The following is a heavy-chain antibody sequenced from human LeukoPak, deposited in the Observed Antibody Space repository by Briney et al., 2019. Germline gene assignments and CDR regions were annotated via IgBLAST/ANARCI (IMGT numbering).Heavy chain of an antibody. CDR3: ARGARGFWSGYYDY. V-gene: IGHV3-48*01. CDR1: GFTFSSYS. D-gene: IGHD3-3*01. J-gene: IGHJ4*02. CDR2: ISSGSSTI. Sequence: GGSLRLSCAASGFTFSSYSMNWVRQAPGKGLEWVSYISSGSSTIYYTDSVKGRFTISRDNAKNSLSLQMNSLRAEDTAVYYCARGARGFWSGYYDYWGQGTLVTVSS.